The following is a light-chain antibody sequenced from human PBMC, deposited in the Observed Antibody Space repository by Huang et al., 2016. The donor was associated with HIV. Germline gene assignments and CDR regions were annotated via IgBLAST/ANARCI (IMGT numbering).Light chain of an antibody. J-gene: IGKJ5*01. CDR1: QDIGTS. CDR2: GAS. V-gene: IGKV1-13*02. Sequence: HLTQSPPSLSASVGDSVFISCRASQDIGTSLAWYQQRTGWAPKLLISGASTLQTGVPSRFSGDSAGTFFTLFITDRQPEDFATYYCQQLHAYPITFGQGTRLDIK. CDR3: QQLHAYPIT.